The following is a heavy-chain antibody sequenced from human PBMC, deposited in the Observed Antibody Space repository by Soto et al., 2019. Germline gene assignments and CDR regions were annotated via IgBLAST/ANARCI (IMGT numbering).Heavy chain of an antibody. CDR1: GGTFSSYA. Sequence: VSCKASGGTFSSYAISWVRQAPGQGLEWMGGIIPIFGTANYAQKFQGRVTITADESTSTAYMELSSLRSEDTAVYYCARKGYYDSSGYYYRTYYYGMDVWGQGTTVTVSS. D-gene: IGHD3-22*01. J-gene: IGHJ6*02. CDR3: ARKGYYDSSGYYYRTYYYGMDV. V-gene: IGHV1-69*01. CDR2: IIPIFGTA.